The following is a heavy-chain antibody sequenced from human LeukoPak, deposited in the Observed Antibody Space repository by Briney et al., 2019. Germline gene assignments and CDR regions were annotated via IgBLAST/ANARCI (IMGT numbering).Heavy chain of an antibody. CDR2: ISASGGNT. CDR1: GFTLSSYS. J-gene: IGHJ4*02. D-gene: IGHD3-10*01. CDR3: AKWASYYSTYSFDY. V-gene: IGHV3-23*01. Sequence: GGSLRLSCAASGFTLSSYSMSWVRQAPGKGLEWVSSISASGGNTYYADSVKGRFTISRDNSKNTLYLQLNSLRAEDTAVYYCAKWASYYSTYSFDYWGQGTLVTVSS.